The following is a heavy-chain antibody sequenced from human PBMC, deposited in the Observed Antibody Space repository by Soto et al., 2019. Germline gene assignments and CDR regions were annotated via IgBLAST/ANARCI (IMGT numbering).Heavy chain of an antibody. CDR3: ARVRSPGSSSHDAFDI. D-gene: IGHD6-6*01. J-gene: IGHJ3*02. CDR2: INAGNGNT. V-gene: IGHV1-3*01. Sequence: QVQLVQSGAEVKKPGASVKVSCKASGYTFTSYAMHWVRQAPGQRLEWMGWINAGNGNTKYSQKFQGRVTITRDTSASTAYMELSSLRSEDTAVYYCARVRSPGSSSHDAFDIWGQGTMVTVSS. CDR1: GYTFTSYA.